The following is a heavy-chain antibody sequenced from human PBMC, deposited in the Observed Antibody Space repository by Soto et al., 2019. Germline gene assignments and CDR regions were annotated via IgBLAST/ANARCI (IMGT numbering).Heavy chain of an antibody. D-gene: IGHD3-22*01. CDR3: AHGLAYYDSSGYPYFDY. V-gene: IGHV2-5*01. CDR2: IYWNDDK. J-gene: IGHJ4*02. CDR1: GFSLSTSGVG. Sequence: QITLKESGPTLVKPTQTLTLTCTFSGFSLSTSGVGVGWIRQPPGKALEWLALIYWNDDKRYTPSLKSRLTIPKDTSKNQVLLTMTNMDPVDTATYYCAHGLAYYDSSGYPYFDYWGQGTLVTVSS.